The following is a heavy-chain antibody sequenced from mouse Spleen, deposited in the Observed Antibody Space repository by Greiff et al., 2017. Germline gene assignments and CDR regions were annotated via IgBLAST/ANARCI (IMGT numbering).Heavy chain of an antibody. CDR3: ARHARYGYDEGDFDY. D-gene: IGHD2-2*01. J-gene: IGHJ2*01. CDR1: GYTFTEYT. V-gene: IGHV1-62-2*01. CDR2: FYPGSGSI. Sequence: VQRVESGAELVKPGASVKLSCKASGYTFTEYTIHWVKQRSGQGLEWIGWFYPGSGSIKYNEKFKDKATLTADKSSSTVYMELSRLTSEDSAVYFCARHARYGYDEGDFDYWGQGTTLTVSS.